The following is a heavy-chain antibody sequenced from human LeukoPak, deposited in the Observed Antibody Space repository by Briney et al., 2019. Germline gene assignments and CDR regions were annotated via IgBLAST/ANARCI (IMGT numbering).Heavy chain of an antibody. J-gene: IGHJ4*02. V-gene: IGHV3-23*01. D-gene: IGHD3-22*01. CDR1: GFTFSSYA. CDR2: ISGSGGST. CDR3: AKGSKIVVVITFDY. Sequence: GGSLRLSCAASGFTFSSYAMSWVRQAPGKGLEWVSAISGSGGSTYYADSVKGRFTISRDNSKNTPYLQMNSLRAEDTAVYYCAKGSKIVVVITFDYWGQGTLVTVSS.